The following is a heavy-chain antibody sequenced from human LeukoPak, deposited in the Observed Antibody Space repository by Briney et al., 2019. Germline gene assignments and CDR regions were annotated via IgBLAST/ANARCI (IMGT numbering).Heavy chain of an antibody. V-gene: IGHV3-21*01. Sequence: GGSLRLSCAASGFTFSSYSMNWVRQAPGKGLEWVSSISSSSSYIYYADSVKGRFTISRDNAKNSLYLQMNSLRAEDTAVYYCAKRLEPTYRSGPFDYWGQGTLVTVSS. CDR3: AKRLEPTYRSGPFDY. CDR1: GFTFSSYS. J-gene: IGHJ4*02. CDR2: ISSSSSYI. D-gene: IGHD6-19*01.